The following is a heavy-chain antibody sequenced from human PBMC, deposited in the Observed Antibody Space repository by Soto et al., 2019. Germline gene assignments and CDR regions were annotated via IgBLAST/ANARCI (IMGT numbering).Heavy chain of an antibody. CDR1: GGSISSSSYY. V-gene: IGHV4-39*01. Sequence: PSETLSLTCTFSGGSISSSSYYWGWIRQPPGKGLEWIGSIYYSGSTYYNPSLKSRVTISVDTSKNQFSLKLSSVTAADTAVYYCAKGGSGSYSNAFDIWGQGTMVTVSS. CDR3: AKGGSGSYSNAFDI. CDR2: IYYSGST. J-gene: IGHJ3*02. D-gene: IGHD3-10*01.